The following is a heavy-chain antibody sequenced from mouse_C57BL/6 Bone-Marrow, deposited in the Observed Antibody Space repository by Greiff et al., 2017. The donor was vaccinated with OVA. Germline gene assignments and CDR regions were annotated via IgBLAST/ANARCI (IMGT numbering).Heavy chain of an antibody. J-gene: IGHJ1*03. CDR1: GFTFSDFY. D-gene: IGHD2-5*01. CDR3: ARDDSNWDFDG. CDR2: SRNKANDYTT. Sequence: EVMLVESGGGLVQSGRSLRLSCATSGFTFSDFYMEWVRQAPGQGLEWIAASRNKANDYTTEYSASVKGRFIVSRDTSQSILYLQMNALRAEDAAIYYGARDDSNWDFDGWGTGTTVTVSS. V-gene: IGHV7-1*01.